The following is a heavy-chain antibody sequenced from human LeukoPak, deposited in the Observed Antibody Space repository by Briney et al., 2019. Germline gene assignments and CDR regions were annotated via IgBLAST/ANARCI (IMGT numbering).Heavy chain of an antibody. Sequence: GSSVKVSCKASGGTFSSYTISWVRQAPGQGLEWMGRIIPILGIANYAQKFQGRVTITADKSTSTAYMELSSLRSEDTAVYYCAREVVLMSRYYFDYWGQGTLVTVSS. CDR3: AREVVLMSRYYFDY. V-gene: IGHV1-69*04. J-gene: IGHJ4*02. CDR2: IIPILGIA. D-gene: IGHD3-22*01. CDR1: GGTFSSYT.